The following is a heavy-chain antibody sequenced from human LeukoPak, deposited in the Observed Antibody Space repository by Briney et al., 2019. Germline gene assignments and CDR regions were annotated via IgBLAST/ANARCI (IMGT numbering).Heavy chain of an antibody. CDR1: GGSISSGGYY. CDR2: IYYSGST. J-gene: IGHJ3*02. Sequence: SETLSLTCTVSGGSISSGGYYWSWIRQHPGKGLEWIGYIYYSGSTYYNPSLKCRVTISVDTSKNQFSLKLSSVTAADTAVYYCARETRAGGTPNDAFDIWGQGTMVTVSS. V-gene: IGHV4-31*03. D-gene: IGHD1-14*01. CDR3: ARETRAGGTPNDAFDI.